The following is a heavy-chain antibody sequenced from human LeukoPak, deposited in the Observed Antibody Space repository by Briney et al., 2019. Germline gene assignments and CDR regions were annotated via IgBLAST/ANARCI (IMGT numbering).Heavy chain of an antibody. J-gene: IGHJ4*02. D-gene: IGHD2-21*01. Sequence: GESLQIPCSVSGYTFTNYWIAWVRRLPGKGLEWMGIIYPGDSDTRYSPSFQGQVTISADNSVSTAYLQWSSLEVSDTAIYFCARQEYCGSSSCFDPIDEFDYWGQGTLVTVSS. CDR2: IYPGDSDT. V-gene: IGHV5-51*01. CDR1: GYTFTNYW. CDR3: ARQEYCGSSSCFDPIDEFDY.